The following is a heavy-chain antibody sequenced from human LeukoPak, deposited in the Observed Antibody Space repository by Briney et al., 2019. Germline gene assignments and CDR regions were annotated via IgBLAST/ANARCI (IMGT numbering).Heavy chain of an antibody. V-gene: IGHV3-9*01. D-gene: IGHD5-24*01. J-gene: IGHJ2*01. CDR3: TRRAARWQFDL. CDR1: GCNFDDYA. CDR2: INWKTGNG. Sequence: GGSLRLSCAVSGCNFDDYAMHWVRQAPGRGLEWVSGINWKTGNGIYADSVKGRFTISRDNAKNSLYLQMSSLSAEDTALYYCTRRAARWQFDLWGRGTLLTVSS.